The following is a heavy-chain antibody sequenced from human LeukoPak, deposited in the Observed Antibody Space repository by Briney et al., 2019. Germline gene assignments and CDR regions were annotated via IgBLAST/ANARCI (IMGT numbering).Heavy chain of an antibody. CDR2: INHHRST. J-gene: IGHJ3*02. Sequence: SYTLSLTCAGCGGWFSGWYWRWIRRPPGKGMERIGEINHHRSTNYNPSLKSRVTISVDTSTNQFSLKLSSVTAADTVVYYCARGGVWKSPFDAFDIWGQGTMVTVSS. V-gene: IGHV4-34*01. CDR1: GGWFSGWY. D-gene: IGHD3-16*01. CDR3: ARGGVWKSPFDAFDI.